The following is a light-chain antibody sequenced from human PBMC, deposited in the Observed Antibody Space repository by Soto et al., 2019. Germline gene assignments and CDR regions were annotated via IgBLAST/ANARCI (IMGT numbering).Light chain of an antibody. CDR1: SSDVGGYNY. J-gene: IGLJ1*01. CDR3: NSYTSSSTDV. V-gene: IGLV2-14*01. Sequence: QSVLTQPASVSGCPGQSITISCTGTSSDVGGYNYVSWYQQHPGKAPKLMIYDVSNRPSGVSNRFSGSKSGNTASLTISGLQAEDEADYYCNSYTSSSTDVFGTGTKLTVL. CDR2: DVS.